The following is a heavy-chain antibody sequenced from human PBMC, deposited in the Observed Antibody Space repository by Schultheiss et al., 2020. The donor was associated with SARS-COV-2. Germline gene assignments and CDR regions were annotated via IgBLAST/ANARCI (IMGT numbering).Heavy chain of an antibody. CDR3: ARDPKRVLRFLEWLSH. V-gene: IGHV3-33*08. CDR2: IWYDGSNK. Sequence: GESLKISCAASGFTFSSYSINWVRQAPGKGLEWVAVIWYDGSNKYYADSVKGRFTISRDNSKNTLYLQMNSLRAEDTAVYYCARDPKRVLRFLEWLSHWGQGTLVTVSS. CDR1: GFTFSSYS. J-gene: IGHJ4*02. D-gene: IGHD3-3*01.